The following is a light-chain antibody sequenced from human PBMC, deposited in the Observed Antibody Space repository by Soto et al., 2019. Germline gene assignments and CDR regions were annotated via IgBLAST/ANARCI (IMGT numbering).Light chain of an antibody. V-gene: IGLV1-40*01. CDR2: GNN. Sequence: QSVLTQPPSVSGAPGQRVSISCTGSSTNIGAGYNVHWYQQLPGAAPKLLIYGNNNRPSGVPDRFSGSKSGTSASLAITGLQAEDEADYHCQSYDNSLSGYVFGTGTQLTV. J-gene: IGLJ1*01. CDR3: QSYDNSLSGYV. CDR1: STNIGAGYN.